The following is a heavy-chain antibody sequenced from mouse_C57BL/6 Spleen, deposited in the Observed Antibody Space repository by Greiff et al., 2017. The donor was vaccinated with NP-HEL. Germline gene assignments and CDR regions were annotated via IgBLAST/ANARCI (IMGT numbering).Heavy chain of an antibody. CDR3: AREGRDY. D-gene: IGHD3-3*01. J-gene: IGHJ2*01. CDR2: INPSSGYT. Sequence: QVQLQQSGAELARPGASVKMSCTASGYTFTSYTMHWVNQRPGQGLEWIGYINPSSGYTKYNQKFKDQATLTADKSSSTAYMQLSSLTSEDSAVYYCAREGRDYWGQGTTLTVSS. V-gene: IGHV1-4*01. CDR1: GYTFTSYT.